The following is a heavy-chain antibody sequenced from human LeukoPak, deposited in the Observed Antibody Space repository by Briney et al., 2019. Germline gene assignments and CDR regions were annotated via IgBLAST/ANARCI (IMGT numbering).Heavy chain of an antibody. D-gene: IGHD2-15*01. CDR2: ISGSGDTT. V-gene: IGHV3-23*01. CDR1: GFTFSGNA. J-gene: IGHJ4*02. CDR3: AKDRRYCSGGSCYFEY. Sequence: GGSLRLSCAASGFTFSGNAMSWVRQAPGKGLEWVSAISGSGDTTYYADSVKGRFTISRDNSKNMLYIQMNSLRAEDTAVYYCAKDRRYCSGGSCYFEYWGQGTLVTVSS.